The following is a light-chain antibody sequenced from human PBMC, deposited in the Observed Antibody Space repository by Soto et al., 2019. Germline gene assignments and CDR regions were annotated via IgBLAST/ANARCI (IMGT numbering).Light chain of an antibody. CDR3: QQRSNWPPLMYT. J-gene: IGKJ2*01. Sequence: EIVLTQSPATLSLSPGERGTLSCRASWSVRIYLAWYQQKPGQAPRLLIYDASNRATGIPARFSGSGSGTDFTLTISSLEPEDFAVYYCQQRSNWPPLMYTFGQGTKLEI. CDR1: WSVRIY. V-gene: IGKV3-11*01. CDR2: DAS.